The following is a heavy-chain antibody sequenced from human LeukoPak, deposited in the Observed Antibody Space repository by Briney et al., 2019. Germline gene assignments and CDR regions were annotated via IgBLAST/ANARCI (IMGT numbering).Heavy chain of an antibody. D-gene: IGHD3-9*01. J-gene: IGHJ3*02. V-gene: IGHV1-3*01. CDR1: GYTFTSYA. CDR3: ARRGVDDWYDAFDI. Sequence: ASVKVSCKASGYTFTSYAMHWVRQAPGQRLEWMGWINAGNGNTEYSQKFQGRVTITRDTSASTAYMELSSLRSEDTAVYYCARRGVDDWYDAFDIWGQGTMVTVSS. CDR2: INAGNGNT.